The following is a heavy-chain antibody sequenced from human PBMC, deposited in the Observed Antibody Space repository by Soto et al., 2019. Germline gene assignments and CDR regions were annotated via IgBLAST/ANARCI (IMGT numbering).Heavy chain of an antibody. CDR1: GYTFTDYH. CDR2: INPNRGGT. Sequence: QVQLVQSGAEVKKPGASVKVSCKASGYTFTDYHIYWVRQAPGQGLEWMGWINPNRGGTNYAQKFQGRVSMTRDTSISTSYMELSRLRSDDTAVYYCARFNRGDGYNGDSWGQGTLVTVSS. D-gene: IGHD7-27*01. CDR3: ARFNRGDGYNGDS. V-gene: IGHV1-2*02. J-gene: IGHJ4*02.